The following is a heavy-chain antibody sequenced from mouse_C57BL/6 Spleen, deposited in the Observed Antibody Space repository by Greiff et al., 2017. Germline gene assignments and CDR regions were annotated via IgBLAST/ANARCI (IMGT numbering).Heavy chain of an antibody. Sequence: QVQLQHPGAELVKPGASVKLSCKASGYTFTSYWMQWVKQRPGQGLEWIGEIDPSDSYTNYNQKFTGQATLTVDTSSSTAYMQLNSLTSEDSAVYYCARPYYSNYFDYWGQGTTLTVAS. CDR3: ARPYYSNYFDY. CDR1: GYTFTSYW. CDR2: IDPSDSYT. V-gene: IGHV1-50*01. J-gene: IGHJ2*01. D-gene: IGHD2-5*01.